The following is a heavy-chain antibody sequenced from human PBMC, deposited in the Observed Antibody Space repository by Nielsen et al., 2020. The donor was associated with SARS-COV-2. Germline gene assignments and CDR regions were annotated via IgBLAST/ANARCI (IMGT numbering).Heavy chain of an antibody. V-gene: IGHV3-30*04. CDR1: GFTFSNYT. J-gene: IGHJ5*02. Sequence: GESLKISCAASGFTFSNYTMHWVRQTPGKGLEWVAVISHDGRHKCYADSVEGRFTVSRDNSQNMLYLQMNSLRGEDRAVYYCARAGGHNFVGWFDPWGQGTLVTVSS. CDR3: ARAGGHNFVGWFDP. CDR2: ISHDGRHK. D-gene: IGHD2-8*02.